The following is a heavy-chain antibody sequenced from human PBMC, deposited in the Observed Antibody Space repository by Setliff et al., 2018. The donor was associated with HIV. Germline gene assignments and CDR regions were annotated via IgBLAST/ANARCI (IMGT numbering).Heavy chain of an antibody. CDR2: IYYSGST. CDR3: ARDLVGKIYVDY. Sequence: SETLSLTCNVSGASISSYYWSWIRQPPGKGLEWIGYIYYSGSTNYNPSLKSRVTISVDTSKNQFSLKLNSVIAADTAVYYCARDLVGKIYVDYWGQGTLVTVSS. D-gene: IGHD3-10*01. CDR1: GASISSYY. J-gene: IGHJ4*02. V-gene: IGHV4-59*01.